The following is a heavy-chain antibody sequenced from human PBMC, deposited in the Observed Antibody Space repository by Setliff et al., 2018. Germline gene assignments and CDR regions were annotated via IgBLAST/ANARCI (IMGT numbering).Heavy chain of an antibody. D-gene: IGHD3-22*01. CDR3: ARDDGILYDSSGYPDY. J-gene: IGHJ4*02. Sequence: PGGSLRLSCAASGFTFSSYTMNWVRQAPGQGLEWVSSIDSSSTWIYYADSVKGRFTVSRDNAKNSLYLQMSSLRGEDTAMYYRARDDGILYDSSGYPDYWGQGTLVTVSS. CDR1: GFTFSSYT. V-gene: IGHV3-21*01. CDR2: IDSSSTWI.